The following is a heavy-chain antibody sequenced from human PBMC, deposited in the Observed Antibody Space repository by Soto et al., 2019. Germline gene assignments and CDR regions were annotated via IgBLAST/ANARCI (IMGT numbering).Heavy chain of an antibody. CDR3: SRQASDFWSGKPQYHMDV. D-gene: IGHD3-3*01. Sequence: EVQLVESGGGLVQPGGSLKLSCAASGFTFSGSAMQWVRQASGKGLEWVGRSRSKPNNYATAYGESVKGRITITRDDSKNTAYLQMNSLNTEYTAVYYCSRQASDFWSGKPQYHMDVWGKGTTVTVSS. CDR2: SRSKPNNYAT. CDR1: GFTFSGSA. J-gene: IGHJ6*03. V-gene: IGHV3-73*01.